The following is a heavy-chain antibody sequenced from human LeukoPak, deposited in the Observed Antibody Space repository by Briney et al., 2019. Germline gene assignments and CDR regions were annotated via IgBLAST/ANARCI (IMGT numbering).Heavy chain of an antibody. CDR3: ARLLPGGNSAFDI. D-gene: IGHD4-23*01. CDR2: INPSGGST. CDR1: GYTFTSYY. Sequence: GASVKVSCKASGYTFTSYYMHWVRQAPGQGLEWMGIINPSGGSTSYAQKFQGRVTMTRDTSTSTVYMELSSLRSGDTAVYYCARLLPGGNSAFDIWGQGTMVTVSS. V-gene: IGHV1-46*01. J-gene: IGHJ3*02.